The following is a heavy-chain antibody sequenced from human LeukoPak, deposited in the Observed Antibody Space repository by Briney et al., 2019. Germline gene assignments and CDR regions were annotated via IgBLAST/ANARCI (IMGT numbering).Heavy chain of an antibody. CDR2: MNPNSGNT. CDR1: GYTFTNYD. Sequence: ASVKVSCKASGYTFTNYDINWVRQATGQGLEWMGWMNPNSGNTGYAQKFQGRVTMTRNTSISTAYMELSSLRSEDTAVYYCARVLGGYDFWSGYHDPDFYFDYWGQGTLVTVSS. CDR3: ARVLGGYDFWSGYHDPDFYFDY. J-gene: IGHJ4*02. V-gene: IGHV1-8*01. D-gene: IGHD3-3*01.